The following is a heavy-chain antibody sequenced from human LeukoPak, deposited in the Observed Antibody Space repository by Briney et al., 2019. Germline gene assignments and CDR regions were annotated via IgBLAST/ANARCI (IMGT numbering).Heavy chain of an antibody. CDR2: IVVGSGNT. D-gene: IGHD6-19*01. J-gene: IGHJ4*02. CDR3: AASVIAVAGMGGDY. CDR1: GFTFTSSA. Sequence: SVKVSCKASGFTFTSSAMQWVRQARGQRLEWIGWIVVGSGNTNYAQEFQERVTITRDMSTSTAYMELSSLRSEDTAVYYCAASVIAVAGMGGDYWGQGTLVTVSS. V-gene: IGHV1-58*02.